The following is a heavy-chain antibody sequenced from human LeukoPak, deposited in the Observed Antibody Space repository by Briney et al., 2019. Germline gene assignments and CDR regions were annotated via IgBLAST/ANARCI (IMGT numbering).Heavy chain of an antibody. CDR1: GGSISGYY. J-gene: IGHJ4*02. CDR3: ARHYYDRSDSYSFDY. V-gene: IGHV4-59*08. Sequence: SETLSLTCTVSGGSISGYYWSWIRQPPGKGLEWIGYIISSGSTNYNPSLKSRVTISEDTSVNQFSLKLSSVTAADTAVYYCARHYYDRSDSYSFDYWGQGTLVTVSS. D-gene: IGHD3-22*01. CDR2: IISSGST.